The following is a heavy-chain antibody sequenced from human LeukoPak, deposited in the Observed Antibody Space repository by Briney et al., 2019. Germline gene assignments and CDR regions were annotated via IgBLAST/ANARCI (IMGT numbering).Heavy chain of an antibody. CDR1: GFTFSSYA. V-gene: IGHV3-30*04. CDR2: ISYDGSNK. CDR3: AREVVSRVIVYYDFWSGSRYSFDY. Sequence: PGGSLRLSCAASGFTFSSYAMLRVRQAPGKGLEGVAVISYDGSNKYYAESVKGRFTIYRDSSKNTLYLQMNSLRADDTAVYYCAREVVSRVIVYYDFWSGSRYSFDYWGQGTLVTVSS. J-gene: IGHJ4*02. D-gene: IGHD3-3*01.